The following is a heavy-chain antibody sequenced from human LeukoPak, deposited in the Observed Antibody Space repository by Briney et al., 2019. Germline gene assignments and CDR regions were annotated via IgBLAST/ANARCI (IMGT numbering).Heavy chain of an antibody. V-gene: IGHV3-9*01. J-gene: IGHJ3*02. D-gene: IGHD7-27*01. Sequence: GGSLRLSCAASGFTFDDYAMHWVRHAPGKGLEWVSGISWNSGSIGYADSVKGRFTISRDNSKNTLYLQMNSLRAEDTAVYYCARPSWDDAFDIWGQGTMVTVSS. CDR2: ISWNSGSI. CDR1: GFTFDDYA. CDR3: ARPSWDDAFDI.